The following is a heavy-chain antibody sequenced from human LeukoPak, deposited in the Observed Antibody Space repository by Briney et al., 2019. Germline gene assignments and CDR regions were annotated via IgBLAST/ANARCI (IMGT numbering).Heavy chain of an antibody. V-gene: IGHV1-69*04. CDR2: IIPILGIA. Sequence: SVTVSCKASGGTFSSYAISWVRQAPGQGLEWMGRIIPILGIANYAQKFQGRVTITADKSTSTAYMELSSLRSEDRAVYYCARGADDSSGYYYGPGMDVWGQGTMVTVSS. CDR1: GGTFSSYA. D-gene: IGHD3-22*01. J-gene: IGHJ6*02. CDR3: ARGADDSSGYYYGPGMDV.